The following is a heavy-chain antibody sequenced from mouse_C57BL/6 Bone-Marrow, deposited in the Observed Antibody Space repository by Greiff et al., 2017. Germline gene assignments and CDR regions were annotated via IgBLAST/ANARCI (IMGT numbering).Heavy chain of an antibody. Sequence: EVKLQESGGGLVQPGGSLKLSCAASGFTFSDYGMAWVRQAPRKGPEWVAFISNLAYSIYYADTVTGRFTIARENAKNTLYLEMSSLRSEDTAMYYCARHYYGSIPFAYWGQGTLVTVSA. CDR3: ARHYYGSIPFAY. CDR1: GFTFSDYG. V-gene: IGHV5-15*01. D-gene: IGHD1-1*01. J-gene: IGHJ3*01. CDR2: ISNLAYSI.